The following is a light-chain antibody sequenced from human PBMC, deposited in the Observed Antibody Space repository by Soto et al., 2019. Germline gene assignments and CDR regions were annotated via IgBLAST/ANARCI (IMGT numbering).Light chain of an antibody. J-gene: IGKJ4*01. Sequence: DIQMAQSPSTLSASVGDRVTITCRASQIINGWLAWYQQKPGKAPKLLIYKASTLQSGVPSRFSGSGSGTEFTLTISSLQPEDVATYYCQKYNSAPLTFGGGTKVEIK. CDR1: QIINGW. V-gene: IGKV1-5*03. CDR3: QKYNSAPLT. CDR2: KAS.